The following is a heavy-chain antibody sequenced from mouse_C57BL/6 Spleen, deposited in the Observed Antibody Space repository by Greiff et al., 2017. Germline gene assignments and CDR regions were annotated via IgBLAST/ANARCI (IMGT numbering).Heavy chain of an antibody. J-gene: IGHJ2*01. D-gene: IGHD4-1*01. CDR1: GYTFTSYW. CDR2: IYPGSGST. V-gene: IGHV1-55*01. Sequence: QVQLQQPGAELVKPGASVKMSCKASGYTFTSYWITWVKQRPGQGLEWIGDIYPGSGSTNYNEKFKSKATLTVDKSSSTAYMQLSSLTSEDSAVYYCARGDWVYYFDYWGQGTTLTVSS. CDR3: ARGDWVYYFDY.